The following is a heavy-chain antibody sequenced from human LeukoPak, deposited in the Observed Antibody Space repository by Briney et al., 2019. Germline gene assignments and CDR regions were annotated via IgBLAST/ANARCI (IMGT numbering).Heavy chain of an antibody. CDR1: GFTFSSYA. V-gene: IGHV3-23*01. D-gene: IGHD6-13*01. CDR3: AKDVPSYSSSWCGFDY. Sequence: GGSLRLSCAASGFTFSSYAMSWVRQAPGKGLEWVSAISGSGGSTYYADSVKGRVTVSRDNSKNTLYLQMNSLRAEDTAVYYCAKDVPSYSSSWCGFDYWGQGTPVTVSS. CDR2: ISGSGGST. J-gene: IGHJ4*02.